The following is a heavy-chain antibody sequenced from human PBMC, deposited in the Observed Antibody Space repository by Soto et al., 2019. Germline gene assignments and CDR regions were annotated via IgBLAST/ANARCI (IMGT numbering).Heavy chain of an antibody. Sequence: QVQLQESGPGLVKPSETLSLTCTVSGGSVSSGSYYWSWIRQPPGKGLEWIGYIYSSVSTSYNPSLKSRVTISVDTSKNQFSLKLSSVTAADTAVYYCARDGDGYNYWGQGTLVTVSS. J-gene: IGHJ4*02. D-gene: IGHD5-12*01. CDR3: ARDGDGYNY. CDR2: IYSSVST. V-gene: IGHV4-61*01. CDR1: GGSVSSGSYY.